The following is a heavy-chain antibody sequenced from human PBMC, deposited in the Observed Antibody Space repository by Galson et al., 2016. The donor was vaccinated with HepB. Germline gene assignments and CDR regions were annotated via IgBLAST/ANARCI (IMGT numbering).Heavy chain of an antibody. J-gene: IGHJ3*02. Sequence: ETLSLTCAVSGGSISSNYWWHCVRQPPGKGLEWIGEIYYSGLTHYKSSLKSRPTMSVDRSKNQFSLKLTSVTAADTAVYYCAHYSGGYYGSDAFDIWGQGTMVTVSS. CDR2: IYYSGLT. V-gene: IGHV4-4*02. D-gene: IGHD1-26*01. CDR1: GGSISSNYW. CDR3: AHYSGGYYGSDAFDI.